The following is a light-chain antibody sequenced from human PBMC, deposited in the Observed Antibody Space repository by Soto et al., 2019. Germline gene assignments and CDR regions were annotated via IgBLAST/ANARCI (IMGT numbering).Light chain of an antibody. CDR2: DVT. CDR3: SSYTDTKSLV. J-gene: IGLJ1*01. CDR1: SSDIGGYNS. Sequence: QSVLAHSPSASGSPGQSVTISFTGTSSDIGGYNSVSWYQQHPGKAPKVMIYDVTKRPSGVPDRFSGSKSGNTASLTVSALQAEDEADYYCSSYTDTKSLVFGTGTKVTVL. V-gene: IGLV2-8*01.